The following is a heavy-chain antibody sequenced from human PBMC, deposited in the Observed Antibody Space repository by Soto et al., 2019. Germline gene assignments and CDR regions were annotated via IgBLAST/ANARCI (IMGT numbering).Heavy chain of an antibody. D-gene: IGHD7-27*01. CDR3: ARVTPLDWGYNRFEP. CDR2: IIPISGTA. V-gene: IGHV1-69*01. CDR1: GVTFSSYA. J-gene: IGHJ5*02. Sequence: QVQLVQSGAEVKKPGSSVNVAGTASGVTFSSYAISWVRQAPGQGLEWMGGIIPISGTANYAQKLQGRVKIHADESKITAYMEQGSLRSEDTAVYCCARVTPLDWGYNRFEPWGQGTLVTVSS.